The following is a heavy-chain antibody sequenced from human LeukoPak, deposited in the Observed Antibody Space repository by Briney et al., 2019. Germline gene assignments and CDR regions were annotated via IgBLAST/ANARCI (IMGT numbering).Heavy chain of an antibody. CDR2: IFSGDST. D-gene: IGHD2-2*01. J-gene: IGHJ4*02. V-gene: IGHV3-53*01. CDR1: GFTVIGKH. Sequence: GGSLRLSCAASGFTVIGKHMTWVRQAPGKGLEWLSVIFSGDSTYYADSMRGRFTISRDNSNNTLYLQMNSLTAEDTAVYYCTSRVLVPAAISDYWGQGTLVTVSS. CDR3: TSRVLVPAAISDY.